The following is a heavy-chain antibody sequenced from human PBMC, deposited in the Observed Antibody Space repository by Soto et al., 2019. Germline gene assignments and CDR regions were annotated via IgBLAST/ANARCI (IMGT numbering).Heavy chain of an antibody. CDR3: AKDQLYIRGVIHNWFDP. J-gene: IGHJ5*02. Sequence: SETLSLTCTVSGGSISGYYWSWIRQPPGKGLEWIGYMYNTGSTVYNPSFKSRVTISVDTSKNQFSLKLNSVTAEDTAVYYCAKDQLYIRGVIHNWFDPWGQGTLVTVSS. CDR1: GGSISGYY. D-gene: IGHD3-10*02. V-gene: IGHV4-59*01. CDR2: MYNTGST.